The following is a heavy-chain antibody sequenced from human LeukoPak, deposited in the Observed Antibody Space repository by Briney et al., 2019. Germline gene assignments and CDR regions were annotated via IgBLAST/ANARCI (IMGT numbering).Heavy chain of an antibody. Sequence: GGSLRLSCTAPGFPFIEYSMNWVRQAPGKGLEWISYIGIDSGNTKYADSVRGRFTISADKAKNSLYLQMNSLRVEDTAVYYCARDHNYAFDNWGQGTLVSVAS. J-gene: IGHJ4*02. V-gene: IGHV3-48*01. CDR3: ARDHNYAFDN. CDR2: IGIDSGNT. CDR1: GFPFIEYS. D-gene: IGHD1-1*01.